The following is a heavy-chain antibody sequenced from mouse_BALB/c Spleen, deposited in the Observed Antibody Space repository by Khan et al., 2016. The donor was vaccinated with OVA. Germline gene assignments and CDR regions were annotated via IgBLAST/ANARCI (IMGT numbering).Heavy chain of an antibody. CDR3: TRDRIDY. Sequence: QVQLQQPGAERAKPGASVKMSCKASGYTFTTYWMHWVKQRPGQGLEWIGYINPTSGYTDYNEKFKDRATLSADKSSSTAYMQLSSLTSEDSAVYYCTRDRIDYWGQGTTRTVAS. CDR1: GYTFTTYW. V-gene: IGHV1-7*01. J-gene: IGHJ2*01. CDR2: INPTSGYT.